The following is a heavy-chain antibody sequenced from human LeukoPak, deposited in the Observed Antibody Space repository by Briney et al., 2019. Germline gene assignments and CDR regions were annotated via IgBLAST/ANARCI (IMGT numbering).Heavy chain of an antibody. Sequence: GGSLRLSCAASGFTVSSNYMSWVRQAPGKGLEWVSVIYSGGSTYYADSVKGRFTISRDNSKNTLYLQMNSLRAEDTAVYYCARDRRGSGFDYWGQGTLATVSS. CDR1: GFTVSSNY. V-gene: IGHV3-66*01. D-gene: IGHD6-19*01. CDR3: ARDRRGSGFDY. CDR2: IYSGGST. J-gene: IGHJ4*02.